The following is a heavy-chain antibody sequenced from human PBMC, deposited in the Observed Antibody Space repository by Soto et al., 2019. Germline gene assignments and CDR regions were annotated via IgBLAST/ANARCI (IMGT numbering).Heavy chain of an antibody. CDR1: GFTVSSNY. CDR2: IYSGGST. D-gene: IGHD6-6*01. V-gene: IGHV3-53*01. CDR3: ARDRVAARRGHYYYGMDV. Sequence: GGSLRLSCAASGFTVSSNYMSWVRQAPGKGLEWVSVIYSGGSTYYADSVKGRFTISRDNSKKTLYLQMNSLRAEDTAVYYCARDRVAARRGHYYYGMDVWGQGTTVTVSS. J-gene: IGHJ6*02.